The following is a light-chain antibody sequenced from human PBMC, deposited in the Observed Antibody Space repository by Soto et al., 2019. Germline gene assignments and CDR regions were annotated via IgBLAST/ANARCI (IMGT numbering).Light chain of an antibody. V-gene: IGKV3D-15*01. CDR2: GAS. J-gene: IGKJ4*01. CDR3: QQYNNWPPLT. Sequence: EIVMTQSPATLSVSPGDRVTLSCRASPTIDNNLAWYQQRPCQPPRLLIYGASTRANGIPARFSGSGSGTEFTLTISSLQSEDFAVYCCQQYNNWPPLTFGGGTKVEIK. CDR1: PTIDNN.